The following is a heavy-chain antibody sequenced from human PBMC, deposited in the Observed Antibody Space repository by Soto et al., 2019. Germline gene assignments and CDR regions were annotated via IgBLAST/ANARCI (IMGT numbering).Heavy chain of an antibody. V-gene: IGHV5-51*01. J-gene: IGHJ6*02. D-gene: IGHD6-13*01. CDR2: IYPGDSDT. CDR1: GYSFTSYW. CDR3: ARTAAAGKYYYGVDV. Sequence: PEESLKISCKGSGYSFTSYWIGWVRQMPGKGLEWMGIIYPGDSDTRYSPSFQGQVTISADKSITTAYLQWSSLKASDTAMYYCARTAAAGKYYYGVDVWGQGTTVTVSS.